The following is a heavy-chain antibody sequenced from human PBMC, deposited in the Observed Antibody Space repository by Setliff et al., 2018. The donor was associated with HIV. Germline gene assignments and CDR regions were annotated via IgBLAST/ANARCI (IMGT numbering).Heavy chain of an antibody. Sequence: ASVKVFCKASGYTFTGFYMHWVRQAPGQGLEWMGRTNPNSGDTNYAQKFQGRVTMTRDTSISTAYMELSRLRSDDTAVYYCARVLHCGGDCYTDAFDIWGQGTMVTVSS. CDR2: TNPNSGDT. D-gene: IGHD2-21*01. J-gene: IGHJ3*02. CDR1: GYTFTGFY. CDR3: ARVLHCGGDCYTDAFDI. V-gene: IGHV1-2*06.